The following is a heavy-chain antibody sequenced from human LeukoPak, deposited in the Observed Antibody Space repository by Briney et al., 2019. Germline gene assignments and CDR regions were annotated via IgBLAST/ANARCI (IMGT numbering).Heavy chain of an antibody. J-gene: IGHJ4*02. CDR3: ARDDVGYLDY. D-gene: IGHD1-26*01. CDR2: ISSSSGTM. V-gene: IGHV3-48*01. Sequence: PGGSPRLSCAASGFTFSSYSMNWVRQAPGKGLEWISYISSSSGTMYYADSVKGRFTISRDNAKNSVQLQMNSLRAEDTAVYYCARDDVGYLDYWGQGTLVTVSS. CDR1: GFTFSSYS.